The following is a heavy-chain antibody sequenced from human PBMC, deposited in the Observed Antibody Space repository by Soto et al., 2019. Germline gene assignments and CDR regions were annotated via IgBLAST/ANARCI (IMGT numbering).Heavy chain of an antibody. CDR2: VSHDGRNT. J-gene: IGHJ4*02. V-gene: IGHV3-30*18. CDR3: AKGGRQWLVTSDFNY. Sequence: VQLVESGGGVVQPGRSLRLSCAASGFTFSDYAMHLVRQAPGKGLECVAVVSHDGRNTHYADSVKGRFPISRDSSKNTVSLEMTSLRAEDTAVYYCAKGGRQWLVTSDFNYWGQGALVTVSS. CDR1: GFTFSDYA. D-gene: IGHD6-19*01.